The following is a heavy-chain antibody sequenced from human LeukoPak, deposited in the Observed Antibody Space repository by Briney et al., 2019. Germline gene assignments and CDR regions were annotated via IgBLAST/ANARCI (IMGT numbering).Heavy chain of an antibody. J-gene: IGHJ3*02. CDR2: INPSGGST. V-gene: IGHV1-46*01. CDR3: ARGTYYYDSSGSGAFDI. CDR1: GYTFSNYY. Sequence: ASVKVSCEASGYTFSNYYMHWVRQAPGQGLEWMGIINPSGGSTSYEQKFQGRVTMTRDTSTSTVYMEMSSLTSEDTAVYYCARGTYYYDSSGSGAFDIWGQGTMVTVSS. D-gene: IGHD3-22*01.